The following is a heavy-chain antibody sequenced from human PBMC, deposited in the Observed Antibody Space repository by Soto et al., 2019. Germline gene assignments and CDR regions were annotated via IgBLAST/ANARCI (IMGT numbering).Heavy chain of an antibody. Sequence: SETLSLTCAVCGGSFSGYYWSWIRQPPGKGLEWIGEINHSGSTNYNPSLKSRVTISVDTSKNQFSLKLSSVTAADTAVYYCARGGEVYYGSGSSDYWGQGTLVTVSA. J-gene: IGHJ4*02. V-gene: IGHV4-34*01. CDR2: INHSGST. CDR1: GGSFSGYY. D-gene: IGHD3-10*01. CDR3: ARGGEVYYGSGSSDY.